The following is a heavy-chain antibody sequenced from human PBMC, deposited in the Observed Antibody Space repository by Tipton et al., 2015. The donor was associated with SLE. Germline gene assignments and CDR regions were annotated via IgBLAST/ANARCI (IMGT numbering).Heavy chain of an antibody. D-gene: IGHD3-3*01. Sequence: TLSLTCAVYGGSFSGYYWSWIRQPPGKGLEWSGEINHSGSTNYNPSLKSRVTISVDTSKNQFPLKLSSVTAADTAVYYCARGRRFLEWGYYYYGMDVWGQGTTVTVSS. V-gene: IGHV4-34*01. CDR2: INHSGST. J-gene: IGHJ6*02. CDR3: ARGRRFLEWGYYYYGMDV. CDR1: GGSFSGYY.